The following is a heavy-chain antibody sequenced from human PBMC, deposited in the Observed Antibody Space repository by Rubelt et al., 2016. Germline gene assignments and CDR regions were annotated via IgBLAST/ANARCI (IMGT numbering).Heavy chain of an antibody. Sequence: SGQPGRSLRLSCTASGFIFGDYAMHWVRHSPGKGLEWVSGITWNSGSIDYADSVKGRFPISRDNAKNSLSLQMNSLRPEDTALYYCVKGPSSWYPFFGSWGQGTLVTVSS. D-gene: IGHD6-13*01. J-gene: IGHJ4*02. CDR3: VKGPSSWYPFFGS. CDR2: ITWNSGSI. V-gene: IGHV3-9*01. CDR1: GFIFGDYA.